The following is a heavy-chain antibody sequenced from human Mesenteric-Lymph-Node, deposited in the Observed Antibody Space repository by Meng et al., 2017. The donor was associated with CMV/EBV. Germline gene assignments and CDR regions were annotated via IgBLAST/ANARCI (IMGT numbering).Heavy chain of an antibody. J-gene: IGHJ4*02. V-gene: IGHV4-31*02. CDR3: ARRAVQMTTDHFDY. CDR2: IYDTGGT. D-gene: IGHD4-11*01. Sequence: SGGSIGSGDYCRSWIRQHPGKGLELIGYIYDTGGTYYNPSLKGRVSMSVATSNDQFFLKLTSLTAADTAVYFCARRAVQMTTDHFDYWGQGTLVTVSS. CDR1: GGSIGSGDYC.